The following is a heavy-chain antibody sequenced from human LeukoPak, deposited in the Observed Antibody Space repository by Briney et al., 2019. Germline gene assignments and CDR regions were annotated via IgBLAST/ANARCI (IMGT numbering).Heavy chain of an antibody. CDR3: ARGGGYYYGMDV. V-gene: IGHV4-59*01. CDR1: GGSISSYY. D-gene: IGHD3-16*01. Sequence: SETLSLTCTVSGGSISSYYWSWIRQPPGKGLEWIGYIYYSGSTNYNPSLKSRVTISVDTSKNQFSLKLSSVTAADTAVYYCARGGGYYYGMDVWGQGTTVTVSS. CDR2: IYYSGST. J-gene: IGHJ6*02.